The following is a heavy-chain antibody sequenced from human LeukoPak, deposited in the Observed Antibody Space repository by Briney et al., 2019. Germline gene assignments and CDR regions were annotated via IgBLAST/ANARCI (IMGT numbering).Heavy chain of an antibody. CDR3: ASSWYCTGGRCHYRAFNN. Sequence: GGSLRLSCAASGFTFSHYSMNWVRQTPGKGLECVASISSDSSYIYSADSVKGRFIISRDNAKNSLYLRMYSLRAEDTAVYYCASSWYCTGGRCHYRAFNNWGQGTLVTVSS. V-gene: IGHV3-21*01. D-gene: IGHD2-15*01. CDR2: ISSDSSYI. CDR1: GFTFSHYS. J-gene: IGHJ4*02.